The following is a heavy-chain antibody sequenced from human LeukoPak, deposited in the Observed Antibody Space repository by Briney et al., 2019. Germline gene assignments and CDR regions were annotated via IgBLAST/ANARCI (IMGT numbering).Heavy chain of an antibody. CDR3: ARDSGAKSSTYGMDV. CDR1: GFTFSDYY. D-gene: IGHD2-2*01. V-gene: IGHV3-11*01. CDR2: ISSSGSTI. Sequence: GGSLRLSCAASGFTFSDYYMSWIRHAPGKGLEWVSYISSSGSTIYYADSVKGRFTISRDNAKNSLYLQMNSLRAEDTAVYYCARDSGAKSSTYGMDVWGQGTTVTVSS. J-gene: IGHJ6*02.